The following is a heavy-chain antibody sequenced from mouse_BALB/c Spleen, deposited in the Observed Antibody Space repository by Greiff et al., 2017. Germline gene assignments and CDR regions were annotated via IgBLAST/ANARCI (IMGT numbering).Heavy chain of an antibody. Sequence: EVQLVESGGGLVQPGGSLRLSCATSGFTFTDYYMSWVRQPPGKALEWLGFIRNKANGYTTEYSASVKGRFTISRDNSQSILYLQMNTLRAEDSATYYCARDGITTVYYYAMDYWGQGTSVTVSS. CDR3: ARDGITTVYYYAMDY. J-gene: IGHJ4*01. CDR1: GFTFTDYY. V-gene: IGHV7-3*02. CDR2: IRNKANGYTT. D-gene: IGHD1-1*01.